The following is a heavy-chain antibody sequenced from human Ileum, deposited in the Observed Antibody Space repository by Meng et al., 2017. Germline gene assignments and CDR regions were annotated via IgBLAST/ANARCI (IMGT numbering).Heavy chain of an antibody. V-gene: IGHV3-23*01. CDR1: GFTFSSDA. CDR2: ISGSGGTT. Sequence: GESLKISCAASGFTFSSDAMIWVRQAPGKGLEWVSDISGSGGTTWYADSVKGRFTISRDNSKNTLYLQMNSLRAEDTAIYYCARDLKRCGDDCPGYLQHWGQGTLVTGSS. D-gene: IGHD2-21*02. CDR3: ARDLKRCGDDCPGYLQH. J-gene: IGHJ1*01.